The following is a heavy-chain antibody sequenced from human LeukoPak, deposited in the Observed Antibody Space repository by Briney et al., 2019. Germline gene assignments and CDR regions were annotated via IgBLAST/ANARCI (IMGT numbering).Heavy chain of an antibody. V-gene: IGHV3-48*03. CDR3: ARDLTMVRGARYRPYNWFDP. CDR1: GFTFSSYE. Sequence: GGSLRLSCAASGFTFSSYEMNWVRQAPGKGLEWVSYISSSGSTIYYADSVKGRFTISRDNAKNSLYLQMNSLRAEDTAVYYCARDLTMVRGARYRPYNWFDPWGQGTLVTVSS. D-gene: IGHD3-10*01. J-gene: IGHJ5*02. CDR2: ISSSGSTI.